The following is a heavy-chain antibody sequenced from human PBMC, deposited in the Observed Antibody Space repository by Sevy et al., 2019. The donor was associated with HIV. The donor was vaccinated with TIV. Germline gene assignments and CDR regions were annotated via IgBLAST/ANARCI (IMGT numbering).Heavy chain of an antibody. Sequence: SENLSLTCTVSGGSISSGDYYWSWIRQPPGKGLEWIGYIYYSGSTYYNPSLKSRVTISVDTSKNQFSLKLSSVTAADTAVYYCAADYGDYAIGYWGQGTLVTVSS. CDR3: AADYGDYAIGY. V-gene: IGHV4-30-4*01. D-gene: IGHD4-17*01. J-gene: IGHJ4*02. CDR2: IYYSGST. CDR1: GGSISSGDYY.